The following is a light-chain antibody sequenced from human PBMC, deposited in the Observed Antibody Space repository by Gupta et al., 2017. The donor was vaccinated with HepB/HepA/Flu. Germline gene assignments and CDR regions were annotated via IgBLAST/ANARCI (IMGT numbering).Light chain of an antibody. Sequence: DMVLTQSPATLSLSPGERATLSCRASQSVSSYLAWYQQKPGQAPRLLIYDASNRATGIPARFSGSGSGTDFTLTISSLEPEDFAVYYCQQRSNWPLTFGGGTKVEIK. J-gene: IGKJ4*01. CDR3: QQRSNWPLT. V-gene: IGKV3-11*01. CDR2: DAS. CDR1: QSVSSY.